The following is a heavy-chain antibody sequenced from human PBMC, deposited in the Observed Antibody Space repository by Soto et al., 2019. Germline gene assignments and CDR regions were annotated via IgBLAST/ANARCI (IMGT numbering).Heavy chain of an antibody. CDR3: ARVHRISGYSGYDSGYYFDY. Sequence: PSETLSLTCAVYGGSFSGYDWSWIRQPPGKGLEWIGEINHSGSTNYNPSLKSRVTISVDTSKNQFSLKLSSVTAADTAVYYCARVHRISGYSGYDSGYYFDYWGQGTLVTVSS. CDR1: GGSFSGYD. D-gene: IGHD5-12*01. CDR2: INHSGST. J-gene: IGHJ4*02. V-gene: IGHV4-34*01.